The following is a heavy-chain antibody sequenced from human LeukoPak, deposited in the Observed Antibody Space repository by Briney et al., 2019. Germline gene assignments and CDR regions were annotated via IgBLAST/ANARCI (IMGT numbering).Heavy chain of an antibody. CDR1: GFTFSSYS. V-gene: IGHV3-48*02. Sequence: GGSLRLSCAASGFTFSSYSMNWVRQAPGKGLEWLSYISSSSSSIYYADSVKGRFTISRDNAKNSLYLQMNSLRDEDTAVYYCARGHDCDSSGFFDYWGQGTLVTVSS. CDR2: ISSSSSSI. CDR3: ARGHDCDSSGFFDY. J-gene: IGHJ4*02. D-gene: IGHD3-22*01.